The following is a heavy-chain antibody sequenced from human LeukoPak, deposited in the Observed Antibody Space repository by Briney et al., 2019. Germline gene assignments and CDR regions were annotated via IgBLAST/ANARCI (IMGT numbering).Heavy chain of an antibody. D-gene: IGHD6-13*01. V-gene: IGHV3-11*05. CDR3: ARVSGYSSSWYAGRYYFDY. CDR1: GFTFSDYY. CDR2: ISSSSTYT. J-gene: IGHJ4*02. Sequence: GGSLRLSCAASGFTFSDYYMCWIRQAPGKGLEWVLYISSSSTYTNYADSVKGRFTISRDNAKNSLYLQMNSLRAEDTAVYYCARVSGYSSSWYAGRYYFDYWGQGTLVTVSS.